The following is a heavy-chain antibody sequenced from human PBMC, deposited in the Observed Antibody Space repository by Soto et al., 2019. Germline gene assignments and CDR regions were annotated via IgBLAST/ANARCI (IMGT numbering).Heavy chain of an antibody. Sequence: GGSLRLSCAASGFTFSDYYMSWIRQAPGKGLEWASYISSSGRTIYYADSVKGRFTISRDNAKNSLYLQMNSLRAEDTAVYFCARVFISGAPAATAYYYGMDVWGQGTTVTVSS. CDR3: ARVFISGAPAATAYYYGMDV. J-gene: IGHJ6*02. CDR2: ISSSGRTI. CDR1: GFTFSDYY. D-gene: IGHD2-2*01. V-gene: IGHV3-11*04.